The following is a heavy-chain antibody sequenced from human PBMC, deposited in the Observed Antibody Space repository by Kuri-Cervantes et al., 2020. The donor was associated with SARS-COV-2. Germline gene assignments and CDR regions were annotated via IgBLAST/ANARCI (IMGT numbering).Heavy chain of an antibody. D-gene: IGHD2-2*01. CDR1: GGSFSGYY. V-gene: IGHV4-34*01. Sequence: GSLRLSCAVFGGSFSGYYWSWIRQSPGKGLEWIGKINHNGSTNYNPSLSNRVTISVDMSKNQFSLRLSSVTAADTAMYYCARGREGVVPATILGLGYFLYFSMDVCGKGTSVTSSS. J-gene: IGHJ6*03. CDR2: INHNGST. CDR3: ARGREGVVPATILGLGYFLYFSMDV.